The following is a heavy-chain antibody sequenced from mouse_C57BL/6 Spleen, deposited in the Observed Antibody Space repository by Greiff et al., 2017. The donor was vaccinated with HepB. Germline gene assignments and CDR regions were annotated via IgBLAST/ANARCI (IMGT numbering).Heavy chain of an antibody. CDR1: GYTFTDYN. J-gene: IGHJ4*01. D-gene: IGHD1-1*01. CDR3: AVSTTVVAKDYYAMDY. CDR2: INPNNGGT. V-gene: IGHV1-22*01. Sequence: EVQLQQSGPELVKPGASVKMSCKASGYTFTDYNMHWVKQSHGKSLEWIGYINPNNGGTSYNQKFKGKATLTVNKSSSTAYMELRSLTSEDSAVYYCAVSTTVVAKDYYAMDYWGQGTSVTVSS.